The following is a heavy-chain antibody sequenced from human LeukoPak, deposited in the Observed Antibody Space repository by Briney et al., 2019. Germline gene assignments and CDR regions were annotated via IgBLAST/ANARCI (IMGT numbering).Heavy chain of an antibody. Sequence: SETLSLTCTVSGGSISSYYWSWIRQPPGKGLEWIGYIYYSGSTNYNPSLKSRVTISVDTSKNQFSLKLSSVTAADTAVYYCARDSPLTGDHDYWGQGTLVTVSS. J-gene: IGHJ4*02. CDR3: ARDSPLTGDHDY. CDR1: GGSISSYY. V-gene: IGHV4-59*01. CDR2: IYYSGST. D-gene: IGHD7-27*01.